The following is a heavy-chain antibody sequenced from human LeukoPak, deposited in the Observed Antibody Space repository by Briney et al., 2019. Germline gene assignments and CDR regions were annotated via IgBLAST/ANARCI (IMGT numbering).Heavy chain of an antibody. D-gene: IGHD3-10*01. CDR3: ARDQLLWFGEFSLYYYYGMDV. V-gene: IGHV3-7*01. Sequence: PGGSLRLSCVVSGFTFSSYWMTWVRQAPGKGLEWVAIIKEDATEKYYVDSVKGRFTVSRDNAKNSMFLQMNSLRGEDTAVYYCARDQLLWFGEFSLYYYYGMDVWGQGTTVTVSS. CDR2: IKEDATEK. J-gene: IGHJ6*02. CDR1: GFTFSSYW.